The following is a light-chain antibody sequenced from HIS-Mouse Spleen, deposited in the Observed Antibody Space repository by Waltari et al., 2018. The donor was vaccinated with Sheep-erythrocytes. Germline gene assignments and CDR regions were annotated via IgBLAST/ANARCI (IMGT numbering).Light chain of an antibody. CDR3: CSYAGSYNHV. CDR2: DVS. Sequence: QSALTQPRSVSGSPGQSVTISCTGTSRDVGGYNYVSWYQQHPGKAPKLMTYDVSKRPSGVPDRFSGLQAEDEADYYCCSYAGSYNHVFATGTKVTVL. J-gene: IGLJ1*01. V-gene: IGLV2-11*01. CDR1: SRDVGGYNY.